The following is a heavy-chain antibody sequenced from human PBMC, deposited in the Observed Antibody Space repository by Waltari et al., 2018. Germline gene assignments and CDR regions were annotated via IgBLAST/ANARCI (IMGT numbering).Heavy chain of an antibody. CDR2: IYSGGST. Sequence: EVQLVETGGGLIQPGGSLRLSCAASGFTVSSNYMSWVRQVPWNGREWVSVIYSGGSTYYADSVKGRFTISRDNSKNTLYLQMNSLRAEDTAVYYCAREGAGNTMVRGVKGGWFDPWGQGTLVTVSS. V-gene: IGHV3-53*02. CDR3: AREGAGNTMVRGVKGGWFDP. CDR1: GFTVSSNY. D-gene: IGHD3-10*01. J-gene: IGHJ5*02.